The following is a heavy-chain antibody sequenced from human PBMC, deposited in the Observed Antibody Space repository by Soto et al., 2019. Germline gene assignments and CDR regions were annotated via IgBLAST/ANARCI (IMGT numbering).Heavy chain of an antibody. CDR2: IYYSRST. Sequence: SETLSLTCTVSGGSISSSSYYWGWIRQPPGKGLEWIGSIYYSRSTYYNPSLKSRVTISVDTSKNQFSLKLSSVTAADTAVYYCARRATIFAGNYYYGMDVWGQGTTVTVSS. J-gene: IGHJ6*02. CDR1: GGSISSSSYY. D-gene: IGHD3-9*01. CDR3: ARRATIFAGNYYYGMDV. V-gene: IGHV4-39*01.